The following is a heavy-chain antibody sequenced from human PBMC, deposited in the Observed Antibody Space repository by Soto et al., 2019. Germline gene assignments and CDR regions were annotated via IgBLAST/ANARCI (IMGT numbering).Heavy chain of an antibody. CDR3: AKDYVDIVATALDY. Sequence: GGSLRLSCAASGFTFSSYAMSWVRQAPGEGLEWVSAISGSGGSTYYADSVKGRFTISRDNSKNTLYLQMNSLRAEDTAVYYCAKDYVDIVATALDYWGQGTLVTVSS. CDR2: ISGSGGST. J-gene: IGHJ4*02. D-gene: IGHD5-12*01. CDR1: GFTFSSYA. V-gene: IGHV3-23*01.